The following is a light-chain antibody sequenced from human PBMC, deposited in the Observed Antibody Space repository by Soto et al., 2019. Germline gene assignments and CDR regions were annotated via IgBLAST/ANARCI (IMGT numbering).Light chain of an antibody. J-gene: IGKJ1*01. V-gene: IGKV3-20*01. Sequence: VLTQSQGTLSLSPGEIASLSCMASQSVSSSYLAWYQQKPGQAPRLLIYGASSRATGIPDRFSGSGSGTDFTLTISRLEPEDFAVYYCQQYGSSPWTFGQGTKVDI. CDR1: QSVSSSY. CDR3: QQYGSSPWT. CDR2: GAS.